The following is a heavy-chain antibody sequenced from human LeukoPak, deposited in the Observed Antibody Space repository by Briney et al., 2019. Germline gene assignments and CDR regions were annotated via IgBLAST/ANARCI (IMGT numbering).Heavy chain of an antibody. CDR1: GYTFTSYY. CDR3: AGIWRSKYYFDY. Sequence: ASVKVSCKASGYTFTSYYIHWVRQAPGQGLEWMGKINPSGGSTTYAQNFQGRVTTTMDTSTSTVYMDLSSLRSEDTAVYYCAGIWRSKYYFDYWGQGTLVTVSS. J-gene: IGHJ4*02. V-gene: IGHV1-46*01. D-gene: IGHD1-1*01. CDR2: INPSGGST.